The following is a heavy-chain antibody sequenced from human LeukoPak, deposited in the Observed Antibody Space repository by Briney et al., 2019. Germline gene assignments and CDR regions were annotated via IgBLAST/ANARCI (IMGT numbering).Heavy chain of an antibody. J-gene: IGHJ6*03. CDR2: INAYNGNT. Sequence: ASVKVSCKASGYTFTSYRISWVRQAPGQGLEWMGWINAYNGNTNYAQKVQGRGNMATDKSTRTAFLELGSLRFDDTAVYYCARGFRGHLIPKLIVGATNYYMDVWGKGTTVTVSS. V-gene: IGHV1-18*01. CDR3: ARGFRGHLIPKLIVGATNYYMDV. D-gene: IGHD1-26*01. CDR1: GYTFTSYR.